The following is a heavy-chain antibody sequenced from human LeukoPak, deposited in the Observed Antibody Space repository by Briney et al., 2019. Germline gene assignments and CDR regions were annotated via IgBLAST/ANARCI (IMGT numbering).Heavy chain of an antibody. D-gene: IGHD3-16*02. Sequence: GGSLRLSCAASGFTFSSYAMSWVRQAPGKGLEWVSAISGSGSTIYYADSVKGRFTISRDDAKNSLYLQMNSLRAEDTAVYYCARDVPGYDYVWGSYRYEDYWGQGTLVTVSS. CDR3: ARDVPGYDYVWGSYRYEDY. CDR1: GFTFSSYA. J-gene: IGHJ4*02. CDR2: ISGSGSTI. V-gene: IGHV3-23*01.